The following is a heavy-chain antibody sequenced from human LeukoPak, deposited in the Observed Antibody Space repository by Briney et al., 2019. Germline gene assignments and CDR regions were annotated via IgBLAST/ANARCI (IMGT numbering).Heavy chain of an antibody. D-gene: IGHD1-26*01. CDR2: ISGSGGST. V-gene: IGHV3-23*01. CDR1: GFTFSSYA. CDR3: AKGGDGWEYFDY. Sequence: PGGSLRLFCAASGFTFSSYAMSWVRQAPGKGLEWVSAISGSGGSTYYADSVKGRFTISRDNSKNTLYLQMNSLRAEDTAVYYCAKGGDGWEYFDYWGQGTLVTVSS. J-gene: IGHJ4*02.